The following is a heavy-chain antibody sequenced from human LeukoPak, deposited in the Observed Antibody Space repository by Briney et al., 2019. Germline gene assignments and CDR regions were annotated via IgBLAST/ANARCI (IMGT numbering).Heavy chain of an antibody. CDR3: ARGRSSGWYGRGTFDY. J-gene: IGHJ4*02. CDR2: FNHSGST. Sequence: SETLSLTCAVYGGSFSGYYWSWIRQPPGKGLEWIGEFNHSGSTNYNPSLKSRVTISVDTSKNQFSLKLSSVTAADTAVYYCARGRSSGWYGRGTFDYWGQGTLVTVSS. CDR1: GGSFSGYY. D-gene: IGHD6-19*01. V-gene: IGHV4-34*01.